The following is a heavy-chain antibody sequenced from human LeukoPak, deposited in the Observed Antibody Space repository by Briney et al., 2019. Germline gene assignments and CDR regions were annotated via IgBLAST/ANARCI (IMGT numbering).Heavy chain of an antibody. CDR2: INTVASYI. V-gene: IGHV3-21*01. CDR1: GFTSSSYS. Sequence: GGSLRLSCAASGFTSSSYSFNWARQAPGKGLEWVSSINTVASYIYYADSVRGRFTISRDNAENSLWLQMNGLRAEDSAVYYCARLRRNSNRSGFYYYYDNWGQGTLVTVSS. J-gene: IGHJ4*02. D-gene: IGHD3-22*01. CDR3: ARLRRNSNRSGFYYYYDN.